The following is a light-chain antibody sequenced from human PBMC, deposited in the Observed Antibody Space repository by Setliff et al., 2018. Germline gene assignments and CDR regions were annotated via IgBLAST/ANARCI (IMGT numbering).Light chain of an antibody. J-gene: IGLJ1*01. V-gene: IGLV2-14*01. CDR1: SSDAGVYND. Sequence: QSALAQPASVSGSPGQSITISCTGTSSDAGVYNDVSWYQQHPGKAPKLVIYEVSNRPSWVSNRFSGSKSGNTASLTISGLHAEDEADYYCNSYTSRTSLHVFGTGTKATVL. CDR2: EVS. CDR3: NSYTSRTSLHV.